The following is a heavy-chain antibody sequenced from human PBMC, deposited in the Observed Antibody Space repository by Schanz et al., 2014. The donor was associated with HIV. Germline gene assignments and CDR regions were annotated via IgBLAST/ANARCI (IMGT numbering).Heavy chain of an antibody. CDR1: GFNFNNYA. Sequence: VQMVESGGGLVQPGGSLRLSCAASGFNFNNYAMTWVRQAPGKGLEWVAVISYDGTNKKFADSVKGRFTISRDNSKNTLYLQMKSLRPEDTAVYYCAKDRNHYDSRYRGKGNYYYYYGMDVWGQGTTVTVSS. CDR3: AKDRNHYDSRYRGKGNYYYYYGMDV. J-gene: IGHJ6*02. D-gene: IGHD3-22*01. V-gene: IGHV3-30*18. CDR2: ISYDGTNK.